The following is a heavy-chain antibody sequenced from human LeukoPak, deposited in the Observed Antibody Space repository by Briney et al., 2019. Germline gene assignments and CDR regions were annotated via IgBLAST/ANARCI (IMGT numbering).Heavy chain of an antibody. D-gene: IGHD2-2*01. CDR3: ARLLGYCSTTSCSWPFDP. CDR2: IYYSGRT. Sequence: PSETLSLTCAVSGYSISSSYWWGWIRQPPGKGLEWIGYIYYSGRTYYNPSLKSRVTMSVDTSKNQFSLKLSSVTAVDTAVYHCARLLGYCSTTSCSWPFDPWGQGTQVTVSS. V-gene: IGHV4-28*01. J-gene: IGHJ5*02. CDR1: GYSISSSYW.